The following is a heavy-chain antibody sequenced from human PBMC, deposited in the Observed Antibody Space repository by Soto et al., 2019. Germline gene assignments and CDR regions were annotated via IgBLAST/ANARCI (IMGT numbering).Heavy chain of an antibody. Sequence: GGSLRLSCVASGFTFSSYDMHWVRQATGKGLEWVSAIGTAGDTYYPGSVKGRFTISRENAKNSLYLQMNSLRAEDTAVYYCARGSGGRGGPLNWFDPWGQGTLVTVSS. V-gene: IGHV3-13*01. CDR2: IGTAGDT. D-gene: IGHD2-15*01. CDR1: GFTFSSYD. J-gene: IGHJ5*02. CDR3: ARGSGGRGGPLNWFDP.